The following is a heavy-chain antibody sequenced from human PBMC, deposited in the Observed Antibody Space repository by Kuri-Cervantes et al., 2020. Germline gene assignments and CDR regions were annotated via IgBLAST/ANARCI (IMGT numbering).Heavy chain of an antibody. CDR3: ARGHKAAFDI. J-gene: IGHJ3*02. CDR2: ISNDGRST. Sequence: GESLKISCAASGFDFNRYWMHWVRQAPGKGLVWVSRISNDGRSTKYPDSVKGRFIISRDNAKKMLYLKMNSLRAADTAVYYGARGHKAAFDIWGQGTMVTVSS. V-gene: IGHV3-74*03. CDR1: GFDFNRYW.